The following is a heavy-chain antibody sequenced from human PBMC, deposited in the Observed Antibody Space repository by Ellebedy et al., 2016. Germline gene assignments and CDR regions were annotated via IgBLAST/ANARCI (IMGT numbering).Heavy chain of an antibody. D-gene: IGHD5-18*01. CDR2: INHSGST. CDR3: ARDLVDTAMAYS. J-gene: IGHJ4*02. CDR1: GGSFSGYY. Sequence: SETLSLTCAVYGGSFSGYYWSWIRQPPGKGLEWIGEINHSGSTNYNPSLKSRVTISVDTSKNQFSLKLSSVTAADTAVYYCARDLVDTAMAYSWGQGTLVTVSS. V-gene: IGHV4-34*01.